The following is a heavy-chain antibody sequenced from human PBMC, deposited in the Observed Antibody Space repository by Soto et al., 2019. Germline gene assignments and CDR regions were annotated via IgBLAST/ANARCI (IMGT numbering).Heavy chain of an antibody. J-gene: IGHJ6*03. CDR3: ARVPDIDYYYYMDV. CDR2: ISAYNGNT. Sequence: GASVKVSCKASGYTFTSYGISWVRRAPGQGLEWMGWISAYNGNTNYAQKLQGRVTMTTDTSTSTAYMELRSLRSDDTAVYYCARVPDIDYYYYMDVWGKGTTVTVSS. V-gene: IGHV1-18*01. CDR1: GYTFTSYG.